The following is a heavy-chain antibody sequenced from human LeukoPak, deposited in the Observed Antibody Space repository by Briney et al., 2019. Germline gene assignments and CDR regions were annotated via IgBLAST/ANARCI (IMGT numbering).Heavy chain of an antibody. Sequence: ASVKVSCKGSGGTFSSYAISWVRQAPGQGLEWMGGIIPIFGTANYAQKFQGRVTITADESTNTAYMELSSLRSEDTAEYYCARRVKAVRGVHDAFDIWGQGTMVTVSS. CDR3: ARRVKAVRGVHDAFDI. CDR2: IIPIFGTA. V-gene: IGHV1-69*13. CDR1: GGTFSSYA. J-gene: IGHJ3*02. D-gene: IGHD3-10*01.